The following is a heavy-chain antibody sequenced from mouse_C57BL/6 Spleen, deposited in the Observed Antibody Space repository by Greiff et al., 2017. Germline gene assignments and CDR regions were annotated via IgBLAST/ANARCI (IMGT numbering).Heavy chain of an antibody. Sequence: DVQLQESGPGLVKPSQSLSLTCSVTGYSITSGYYWNWIRQFPGNKLEWMGYISYDGSNNYNPSLKNRISITRDTSKNQFFLKLNSVTTEDTATYYCAREGLTTVVATPFAYWGQGTLVTVSA. V-gene: IGHV3-6*01. D-gene: IGHD1-1*01. CDR3: AREGLTTVVATPFAY. J-gene: IGHJ3*01. CDR2: ISYDGSN. CDR1: GYSITSGYY.